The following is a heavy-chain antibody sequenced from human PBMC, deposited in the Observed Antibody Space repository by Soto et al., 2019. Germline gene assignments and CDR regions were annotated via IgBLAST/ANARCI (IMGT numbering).Heavy chain of an antibody. CDR1: GFSLSTTGVG. Sequence: QITLKESGPTLVKPTQTLTLTCTYSGFSLSTTGVGVGWIRQPPGKALEWLAIVFWDDDKRYSLSLKNRLTITQDTSKNQVVFTVTNMDPADTATYYCARSLESWVNVFDFWGQGTLVSVSS. CDR2: VFWDDDK. J-gene: IGHJ3*01. CDR3: ARSLESWVNVFDF. V-gene: IGHV2-5*02. D-gene: IGHD3-16*01.